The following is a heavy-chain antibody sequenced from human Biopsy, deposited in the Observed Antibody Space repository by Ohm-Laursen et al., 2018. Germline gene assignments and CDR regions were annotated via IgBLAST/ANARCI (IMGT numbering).Heavy chain of an antibody. J-gene: IGHJ6*02. CDR2: ISGGGTI. Sequence: GSLRLSCAASGFSFSDYHMRWIRQAPGRGLEWVSYISGGGTIYYGDSMKGRVTISRDNAKNSLYLQMHSLRAEDTVVYYCARDTRWSPYSMDVWGQGTTVTVSS. D-gene: IGHD4-23*01. CDR1: GFSFSDYH. V-gene: IGHV3-11*01. CDR3: ARDTRWSPYSMDV.